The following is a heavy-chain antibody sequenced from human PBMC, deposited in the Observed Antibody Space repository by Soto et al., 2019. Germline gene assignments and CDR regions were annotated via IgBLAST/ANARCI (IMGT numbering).Heavy chain of an antibody. J-gene: IGHJ3*02. CDR2: VYYSGAT. Sequence: QVQLQESGPGLVKPSETLSLTCTVAGGSLTDHYWNWFRQSPGRGLQWIGYVYYSGATSYNPSLTSRVPMTVDTSKNQFSLKLRSVTAADTAVYFCARGNDWKRSTFDIWGQGTMVSGSS. CDR1: GGSLTDHY. D-gene: IGHD2-21*01. V-gene: IGHV4-59*11. CDR3: ARGNDWKRSTFDI.